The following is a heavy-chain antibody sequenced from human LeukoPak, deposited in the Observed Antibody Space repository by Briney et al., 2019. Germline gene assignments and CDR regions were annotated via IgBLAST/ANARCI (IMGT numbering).Heavy chain of an antibody. CDR2: INWNGGST. V-gene: IGHV3-20*01. CDR3: ARAAYDYVCGSYRTTTTLDY. CDR1: GFTFDDYG. J-gene: IGHJ4*02. D-gene: IGHD3-16*02. Sequence: PGGSLRLSCAASGFTFDDYGMSWVRQAPGKGLEWVSGINWNGGSTGYADSVKGRFTISRDNAKNSLYLQMNSLRAEDTALYHCARAAYDYVCGSYRTTTTLDYWGQGTLVTVSS.